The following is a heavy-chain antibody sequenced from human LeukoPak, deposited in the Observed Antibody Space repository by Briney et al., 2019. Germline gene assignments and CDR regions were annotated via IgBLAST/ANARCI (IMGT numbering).Heavy chain of an antibody. J-gene: IGHJ4*02. D-gene: IGHD2-15*01. V-gene: IGHV4-59*08. CDR3: ARTYCRGGSCHFDY. CDR2: IYYSGST. CDR1: GGSISSYY. Sequence: SETLSLTCTVPGGSISSYYWSWIRQPPGKGLEWIGYIYYSGSTDPNPSLKSRVTISVDTSKNQISLELSSVTAADTAVYYCARTYCRGGSCHFDYWGQGTLVTVSS.